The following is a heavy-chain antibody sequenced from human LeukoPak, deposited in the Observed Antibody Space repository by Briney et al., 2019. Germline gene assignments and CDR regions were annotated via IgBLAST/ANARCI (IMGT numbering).Heavy chain of an antibody. CDR2: ISAYNGNT. CDR1: GYTLTSYG. V-gene: IGHV1-18*01. Sequence: ASVKVSCKASGYTLTSYGISWVRQAPGQGLEWMGWISAYNGNTNYAQKLQGRVTMTTDTSTSTAYMELRSLRSDDTAVYYCARPYCSSTSCYYDYWGQGTLVTVSS. D-gene: IGHD2-2*01. CDR3: ARPYCSSTSCYYDY. J-gene: IGHJ4*02.